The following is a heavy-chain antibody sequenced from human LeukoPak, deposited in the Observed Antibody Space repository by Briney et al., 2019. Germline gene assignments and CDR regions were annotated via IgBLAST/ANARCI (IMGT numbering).Heavy chain of an antibody. Sequence: PGGSLRLSCAASGFTFSSYSMNWVRQAPGKGLEWVSSISSSSSYIHYADSVKGRFTISRDNAKNSLYLQMNSLRAEDTAVYYCARGYSSSWVDAFDIWGQGTMVTVPS. CDR3: ARGYSSSWVDAFDI. J-gene: IGHJ3*02. CDR2: ISSSSSYI. V-gene: IGHV3-21*01. D-gene: IGHD6-13*01. CDR1: GFTFSSYS.